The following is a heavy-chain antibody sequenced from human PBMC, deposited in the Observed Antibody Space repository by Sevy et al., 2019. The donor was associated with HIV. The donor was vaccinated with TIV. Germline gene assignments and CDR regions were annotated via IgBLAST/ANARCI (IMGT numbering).Heavy chain of an antibody. CDR1: GFTFSSYG. D-gene: IGHD3-10*01. CDR3: AHMESYYYGSGSYYKGAYMDV. J-gene: IGHJ6*02. V-gene: IGHV3-30*03. CDR2: ISYDGSNK. Sequence: GGSLRLSCAASGFTFSSYGMHWVRQAPGKGLEWVAVISYDGSNKYYADSVKGRFTISRDNSKNTLYLQMNSLRAEDTAVYYCAHMESYYYGSGSYYKGAYMDVWGQGTTVTVSS.